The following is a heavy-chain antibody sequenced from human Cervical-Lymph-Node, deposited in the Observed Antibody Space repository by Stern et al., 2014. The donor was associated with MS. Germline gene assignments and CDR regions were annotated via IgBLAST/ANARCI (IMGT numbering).Heavy chain of an antibody. CDR3: ARGRGGNYRYYFDY. V-gene: IGHV3-21*01. Sequence: EVQLEESGGGLVKPGGTLRLSWAASGFTFSSYSMNWVRQAPGQGLERVASISSGGSYIYYADSLKGRFTISRDNAKNSLYLQMNSLRAEDTAVYYCARGRGGNYRYYFDYWGQGTLVTVSS. D-gene: IGHD4-23*01. J-gene: IGHJ4*02. CDR2: ISSGGSYI. CDR1: GFTFSSYS.